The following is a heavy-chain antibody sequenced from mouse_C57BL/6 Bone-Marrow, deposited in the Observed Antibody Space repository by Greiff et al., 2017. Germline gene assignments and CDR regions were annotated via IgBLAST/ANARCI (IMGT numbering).Heavy chain of an antibody. V-gene: IGHV1-20*01. CDR3: AREEGDDYDGWFAY. D-gene: IGHD2-4*01. J-gene: IGHJ3*01. Sequence: EVQLQESGPELVKPGDSVKISCKASGYSFTGYFMNWVMQSHGKSLEWIGRINPYNGDTFYNQKFKGKATLTVDKSSSTAHMGLRGLTSEDSAVYYCAREEGDDYDGWFAYWGQGTLVTVSA. CDR1: GYSFTGYF. CDR2: INPYNGDT.